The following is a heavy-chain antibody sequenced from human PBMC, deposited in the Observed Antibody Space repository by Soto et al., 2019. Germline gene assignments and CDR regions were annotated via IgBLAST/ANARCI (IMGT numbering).Heavy chain of an antibody. V-gene: IGHV3-23*01. J-gene: IGHJ6*03. D-gene: IGHD5-12*01. CDR1: GFIFSSYA. CDR3: AKESYSGYEDYYYMDV. CDR2: ISGSGGST. Sequence: GGSLRLSCEASGFIFSSYAMSWVRQAPGKGLEWVSAISGSGGSTYYADSVKGRCTISRDNSKNTLYLQMNSLRVEDTAVYYCAKESYSGYEDYYYMDVWGKGTTVTVSS.